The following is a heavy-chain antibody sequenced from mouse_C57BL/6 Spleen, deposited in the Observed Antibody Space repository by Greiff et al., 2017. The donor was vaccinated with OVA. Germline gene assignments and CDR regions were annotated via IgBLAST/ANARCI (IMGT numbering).Heavy chain of an antibody. J-gene: IGHJ3*01. CDR3: AREDYYDYDWFAY. CDR2: ISYDGSN. Sequence: VQLQQSGPGLVKPSQSLSLTCSVTGYSITSGYYWNWIRQFPGNKLEWMGYISYDGSNNYNPSLKNRISITRDTSKNQFFLKLNSVTTEDTATYDCAREDYYDYDWFAYWGQGTLVTVSA. CDR1: GYSITSGYY. V-gene: IGHV3-6*01. D-gene: IGHD2-4*01.